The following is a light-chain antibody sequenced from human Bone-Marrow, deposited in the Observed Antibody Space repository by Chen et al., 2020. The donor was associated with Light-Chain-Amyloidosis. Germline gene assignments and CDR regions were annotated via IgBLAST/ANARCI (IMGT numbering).Light chain of an antibody. CDR3: QSADSSGTYEVI. J-gene: IGLJ2*01. Sequence: SYELTQPPSVAVSPAQTARITSSGDELPTKYAYWYQQKPGQAPVLVIHRDTERPSGISERFSGSSSGTTATLTISGVQAEDEADYHCQSADSSGTYEVIFGGGTKLTV. CDR2: RDT. V-gene: IGLV3-25*03. CDR1: ELPTKY.